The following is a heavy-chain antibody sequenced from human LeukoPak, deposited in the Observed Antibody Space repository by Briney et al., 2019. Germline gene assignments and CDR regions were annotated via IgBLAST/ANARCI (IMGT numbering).Heavy chain of an antibody. J-gene: IGHJ4*02. Sequence: SETLSLTCAVYGGSFSGYYWSWIRQPPGKGLEWIGEINHSGSTNYNPSLKSRVTISVDTSKNQFSLKLSSVTAADTAVYYCARGRGASGYYDSSGRSSDYWGQGTLVTVSS. CDR2: INHSGST. V-gene: IGHV4-34*01. D-gene: IGHD3-22*01. CDR3: ARGRGASGYYDSSGRSSDY. CDR1: GGSFSGYY.